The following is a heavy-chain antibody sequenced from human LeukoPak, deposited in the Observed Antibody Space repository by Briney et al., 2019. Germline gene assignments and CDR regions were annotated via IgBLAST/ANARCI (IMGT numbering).Heavy chain of an antibody. Sequence: SETLSLTCTVSGGSISSGDYYWSWIRQPPGKGLEWIGYIYYSGSTYYNPSLKSRVTISVDTSKNQFSLKLSSVTAADTAVYYCVSGSNNDFWSLWGQGTLVTVSS. J-gene: IGHJ4*02. CDR2: IYYSGST. V-gene: IGHV4-30-4*08. D-gene: IGHD3-3*01. CDR1: GGSISSGDYY. CDR3: VSGSNNDFWSL.